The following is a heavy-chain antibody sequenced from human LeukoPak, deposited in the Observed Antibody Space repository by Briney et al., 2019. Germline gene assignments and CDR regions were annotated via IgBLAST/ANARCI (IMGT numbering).Heavy chain of an antibody. CDR2: INQHGSGT. V-gene: IGHV3-7*01. CDR3: SRGGLYRYSGTSGDY. CDR1: GFSFSTYW. Sequence: PGGSLRLSCEVSGFSFSTYWMTWVRQAPGKGLEWVANINQHGSGTYYVDSVKGRFIISRDNAKNSLFLQMDSLTGEDTAVYYCSRGGLYRYSGTSGDYWGQGTLVTVSS. D-gene: IGHD1-26*01. J-gene: IGHJ4*02.